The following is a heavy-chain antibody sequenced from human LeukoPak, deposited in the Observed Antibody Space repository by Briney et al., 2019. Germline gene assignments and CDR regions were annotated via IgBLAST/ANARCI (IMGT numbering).Heavy chain of an antibody. V-gene: IGHV3-74*01. CDR2: IKGDGSIT. CDR1: GFTFSTNW. CDR3: ARDNGYLDC. Sequence: GGSLRLSCAASGFTFSTNWMHWVRQAPGKGLVWVSRIKGDGSITNYADSVKGRFTISRDNAKNTLYLQMNSLRAEDTAVYYCARDNGYLDCWGQRTLVTVSS. J-gene: IGHJ4*02.